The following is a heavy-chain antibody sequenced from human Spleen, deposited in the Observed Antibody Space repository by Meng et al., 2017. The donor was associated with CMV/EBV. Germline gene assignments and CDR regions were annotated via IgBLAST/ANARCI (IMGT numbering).Heavy chain of an antibody. Sequence: GESLKISCAASGFTFSSYGMHWVRQAPGKGLEWVSYISSSGSTIYYADSVKGRFTISRDNAKNSLYLQMNSLRAEDTAVYYCARDYDFWSGKGGSYYGMDVWGQGTTVTVSS. V-gene: IGHV3-48*04. CDR3: ARDYDFWSGKGGSYYGMDV. D-gene: IGHD3-3*01. CDR1: GFTFSSYG. J-gene: IGHJ6*02. CDR2: ISSSGSTI.